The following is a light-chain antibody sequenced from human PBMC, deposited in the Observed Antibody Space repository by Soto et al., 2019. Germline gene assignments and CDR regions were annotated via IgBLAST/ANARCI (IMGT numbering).Light chain of an antibody. Sequence: DIQMTQSPSSLSASVGDRVTITCRASQSISTFLLWYQQKPGKAPKGLIYSASKLESGVPSRSSGSGSGTDFTLTISNLQPEDFATYCCQQSHSAPLTFGGGTKVEMK. CDR2: SAS. CDR3: QQSHSAPLT. V-gene: IGKV1-39*01. J-gene: IGKJ4*01. CDR1: QSISTF.